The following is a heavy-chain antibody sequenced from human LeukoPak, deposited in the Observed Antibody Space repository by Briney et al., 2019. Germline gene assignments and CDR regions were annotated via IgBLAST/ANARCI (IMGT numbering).Heavy chain of an antibody. D-gene: IGHD6-13*01. CDR2: INGDGSST. J-gene: IGHJ4*02. Sequence: GESLKISCAASGFTFSSYWMHWVRQAPGKGLVWVSHINGDGSSTNYTDSVRGRFTISRDNAKNTLYLQMNSLRAEDTAVYYCARRSSYYFDYWGQGTLVTVSS. V-gene: IGHV3-74*01. CDR3: ARRSSYYFDY. CDR1: GFTFSSYW.